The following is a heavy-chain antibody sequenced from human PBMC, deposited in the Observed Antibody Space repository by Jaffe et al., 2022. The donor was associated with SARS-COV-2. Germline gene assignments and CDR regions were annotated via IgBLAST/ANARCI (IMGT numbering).Heavy chain of an antibody. D-gene: IGHD3-3*01. J-gene: IGHJ6*02. Sequence: EGQLLESGGSLVRPGGSLTLSCAASGFTFTNHALSWVRQAPGQGLEWVSALSGSGDSTYYADSVKGRFTISRDNSMDTVYLRMNSLRAEDTAVYYCAKGSPYYDHRRFHFYNYAIDVWGQGTTVTVSS. CDR3: AKGSPYYDHRRFHFYNYAIDV. V-gene: IGHV3-23*01. CDR1: GFTFTNHA. CDR2: LSGSGDST.